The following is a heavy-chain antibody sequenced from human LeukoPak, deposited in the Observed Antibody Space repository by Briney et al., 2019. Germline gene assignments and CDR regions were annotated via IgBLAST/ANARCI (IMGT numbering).Heavy chain of an antibody. CDR3: ARDMGIYNMDV. D-gene: IGHD3-10*01. V-gene: IGHV3-30*10. J-gene: IGHJ6*02. CDR2: ISYDGRKQ. Sequence: GGSLRLSGAASGFTFGTYAMHWVSQAPGKGLEWVAVISYDGRKQTYTDSVKGRFTISRDNSKNTLYLQMNSLRAEDTAIYYCARDMGIYNMDVWGQGTTVIVSS. CDR1: GFTFGTYA.